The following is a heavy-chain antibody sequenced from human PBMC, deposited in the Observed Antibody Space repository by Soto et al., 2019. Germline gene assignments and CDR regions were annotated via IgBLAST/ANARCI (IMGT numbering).Heavy chain of an antibody. Sequence: GGSLRLSCAASGFTFSSYAMHWVRQAPGKGLERVAVISYDGSNKYYSDSLKGRFTISRDNSKNTLYLQMNSLRAEDTAVYYCARVSYYDSSGYYDYWGQGPLVTVSS. D-gene: IGHD3-22*01. CDR1: GFTFSSYA. CDR2: ISYDGSNK. V-gene: IGHV3-30-3*01. CDR3: ARVSYYDSSGYYDY. J-gene: IGHJ4*02.